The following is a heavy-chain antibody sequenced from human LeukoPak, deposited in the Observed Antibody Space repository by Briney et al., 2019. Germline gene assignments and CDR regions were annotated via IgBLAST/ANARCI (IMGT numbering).Heavy chain of an antibody. D-gene: IGHD6-13*01. CDR2: IYHSGST. CDR3: ARQGSSNWFDP. J-gene: IGHJ5*02. Sequence: PSQTLSLTCAVSGGSISSGGYSWSWIRQPPGKGLEWIGYIYHSGSTNYNPSLKSRVTISVDTSKNQFSLKLSSVTAADTAVYYCARQGSSNWFDPWGQGTLVTVSS. CDR1: GGSISSGGYS. V-gene: IGHV4-30-2*01.